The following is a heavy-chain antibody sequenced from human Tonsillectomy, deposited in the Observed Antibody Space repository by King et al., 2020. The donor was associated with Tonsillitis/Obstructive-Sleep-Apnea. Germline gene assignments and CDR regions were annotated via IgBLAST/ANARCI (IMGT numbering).Heavy chain of an antibody. CDR3: ARVRMVRGAPYYFDY. CDR1: GGSISSYY. CDR2: IYYSGST. Sequence: QLQESGPGLVKPSETLSLTCTVSGGSISSYYWSWLRQPPGKGLEWIGYIYYSGSTNYNPSLKSRVTISIDTSKNQFSLKLSSVTAADTAVYYCARVRMVRGAPYYFDYWGQGTLVTVSS. D-gene: IGHD3-10*01. V-gene: IGHV4-59*12. J-gene: IGHJ4*02.